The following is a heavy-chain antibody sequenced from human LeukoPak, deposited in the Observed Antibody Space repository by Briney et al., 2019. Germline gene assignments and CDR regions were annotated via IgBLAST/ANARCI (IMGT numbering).Heavy chain of an antibody. CDR1: GFTFSGSA. D-gene: IGHD3-10*01. Sequence: GGSLRLSCAASGFTFSGSAMHWVRQASGKGLEWVGRIRSKANSYATAYAASVKGRFTISRDDSKNTAYLQMNSPKTEDTAVYYCTRRYYYGSGSLNYYYYYMDVWGKGTTVTVSS. CDR2: IRSKANSYAT. J-gene: IGHJ6*03. CDR3: TRRYYYGSGSLNYYYYYMDV. V-gene: IGHV3-73*01.